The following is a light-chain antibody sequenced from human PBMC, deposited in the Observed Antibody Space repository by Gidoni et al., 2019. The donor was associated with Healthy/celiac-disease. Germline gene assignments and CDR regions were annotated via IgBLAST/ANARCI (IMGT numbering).Light chain of an antibody. CDR3: QAWDSSTAYVV. CDR1: KLGDKY. CDR2: QDS. Sequence: SYELTPPPSVSVSPGQTASITCSGDKLGDKYACWYQQKPCQSPVLVIYQDSKRPSGIPERFSGSNSGNTATLTISGTQAMDEADYYCQAWDSSTAYVVFGGGTKLTVL. V-gene: IGLV3-1*01. J-gene: IGLJ2*01.